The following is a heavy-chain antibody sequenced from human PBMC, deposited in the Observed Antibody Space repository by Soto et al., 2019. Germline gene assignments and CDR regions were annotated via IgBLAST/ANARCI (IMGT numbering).Heavy chain of an antibody. CDR1: GFPFSSYA. V-gene: IGHV3-23*01. Sequence: PGGSLRLSCAASGFPFSSYAMSWVRQAPGKGLEWVSAISGSGGSTYYADSVKGRFTISRDNSKNTLYLQMNSLRAEDTAVYYCAKDSPIGRIYTDYGMDVGGQGTTVTVSS. D-gene: IGHD4-4*01. CDR3: AKDSPIGRIYTDYGMDV. CDR2: ISGSGGST. J-gene: IGHJ6*02.